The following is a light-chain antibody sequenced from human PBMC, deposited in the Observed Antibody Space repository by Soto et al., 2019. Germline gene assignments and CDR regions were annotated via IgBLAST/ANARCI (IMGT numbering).Light chain of an antibody. CDR2: SNN. CDR1: SSNIGSNS. V-gene: IGLV1-44*01. J-gene: IGLJ3*02. CDR3: AAWDDSLNGPV. Sequence: QSVLTQSPSASGTPGQRVTISCSGSSSNIGSNSVNWYQQLPGTAPKLLIYSNNQRPSGVPDRFSGSKSGTSASLAISGLQSEDEADYYCAAWDDSLNGPVFGGGTKLIVL.